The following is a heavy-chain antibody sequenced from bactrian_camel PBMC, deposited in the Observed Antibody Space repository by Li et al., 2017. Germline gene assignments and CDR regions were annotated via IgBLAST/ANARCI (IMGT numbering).Heavy chain of an antibody. CDR1: GNTIENHA. CDR2: IAKDDYTH. CDR3: AAAMGGWVVAGPMDPDEMHY. V-gene: IGHV3S53*01. J-gene: IGHJ4*01. D-gene: IGHD1*01. Sequence: QLVESGGGSVQAGASLRLSCKASGNTIENHAMGWFRRVPGGQREGVAAIAKDDYTHTYASSVEGRFTLSKDNTKNTLYLQMNSLKPEDTAMYYCAAAMGGWVVAGPMDPDEMHYWGQGTQVTVS.